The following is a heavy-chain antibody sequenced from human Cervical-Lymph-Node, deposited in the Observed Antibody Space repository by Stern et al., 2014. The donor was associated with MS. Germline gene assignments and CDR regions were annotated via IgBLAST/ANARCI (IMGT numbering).Heavy chain of an antibody. V-gene: IGHV3-64D*06. CDR2: ISSNGGST. CDR1: GFTFSSYA. J-gene: IGHJ3*02. D-gene: IGHD6-13*01. CDR3: VKSVGSSWSGVAFDI. Sequence: EVQLVESGGGLVPPGGSLRLSCSASGFTFSSYAMHWVRQAPGKGLEYVSAISSNGGSTYYADSVKGRFTISRDNSKNTLYLQMSSLRAEDTAVYYCVKSVGSSWSGVAFDIWGQGTMVTVSS.